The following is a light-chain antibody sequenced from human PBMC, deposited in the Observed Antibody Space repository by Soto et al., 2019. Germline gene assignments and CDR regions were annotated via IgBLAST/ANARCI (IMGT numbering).Light chain of an antibody. CDR3: QQRSNWIT. J-gene: IGKJ5*01. CDR1: QTLSNSF. V-gene: IGKV3D-20*02. Sequence: EIVLTQSPGTLSLSPGERATLSCRASQTLSNSFIAWYQQKPGQAPRLLIYGASTRATGIPARFSGSGSGTDFTLTISRLEPEDFAVYYCQQRSNWITFGQGTRLEI. CDR2: GAS.